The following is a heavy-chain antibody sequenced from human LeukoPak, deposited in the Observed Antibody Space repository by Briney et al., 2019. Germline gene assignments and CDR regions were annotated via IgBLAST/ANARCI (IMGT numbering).Heavy chain of an antibody. CDR3: ARAFYEYGARAFDI. J-gene: IGHJ3*02. CDR1: GFTFSSYS. CDR2: ISSSSSYI. D-gene: IGHD5/OR15-5a*01. V-gene: IGHV3-21*01. Sequence: GGSLRLSRAASGFTFSSYSMNWVRQAPGKGLEWVSSISSSSSYIYYADSVKGRFTISRDNAKNSLYLQMNSLRAEDTAVYYCARAFYEYGARAFDIWGQGTMVTVSS.